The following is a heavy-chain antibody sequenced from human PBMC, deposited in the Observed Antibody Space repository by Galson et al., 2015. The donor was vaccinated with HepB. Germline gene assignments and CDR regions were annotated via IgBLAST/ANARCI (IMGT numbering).Heavy chain of an antibody. J-gene: IGHJ4*02. Sequence: SLRLSCAASGFTVSGSYMSWVRQAPGKGLEWVSVFHSDGDSDYADSVKGRFTISRDNSKNTLYLQMNSLRAEDTAVYFCARDHFDYSNAIYYFDSWGQRTLVTVSS. D-gene: IGHD4-11*01. CDR1: GFTVSGSY. CDR3: ARDHFDYSNAIYYFDS. V-gene: IGHV3-53*01. CDR2: FHSDGDS.